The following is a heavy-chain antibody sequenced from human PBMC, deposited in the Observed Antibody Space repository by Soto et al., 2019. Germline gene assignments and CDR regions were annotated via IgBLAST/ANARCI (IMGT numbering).Heavy chain of an antibody. CDR2: IYYNGFT. D-gene: IGHD3-3*01. V-gene: IGHV4-39*01. Sequence: QLQLHESGPGLVKPSETLSLTCSVSGGSISSNNYYWGWIRQPPGKGLEWIGNIYYNGFTYYNPSLKSRVTISVDTSKNQFSLKLTSVTATDTAVYYCARQGDFWSGSGDFAYWGQGILVPVSS. CDR3: ARQGDFWSGSGDFAY. CDR1: GGSISSNNYY. J-gene: IGHJ4*02.